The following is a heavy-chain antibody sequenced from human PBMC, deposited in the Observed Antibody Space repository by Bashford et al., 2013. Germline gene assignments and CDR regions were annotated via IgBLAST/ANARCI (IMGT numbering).Heavy chain of an antibody. CDR1: GFIFTSDG. CDR3: ASTLYGLDY. Sequence: VDSGGSLRLSCAASGFIFTSDGMGWVRQAPGKGLEWVTGISGSSGSTYYADSVRGRFTISRDNAKNSLYLQMNSLRAEDTAVYYCASTLYGLDYWGQGTLVTVSS. CDR2: ISGSSGST. D-gene: IGHD4-17*01. J-gene: IGHJ4*02. V-gene: IGHV3-23*01.